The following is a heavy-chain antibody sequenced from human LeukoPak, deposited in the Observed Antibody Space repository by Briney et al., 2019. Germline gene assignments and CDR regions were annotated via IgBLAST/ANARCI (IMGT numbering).Heavy chain of an antibody. CDR1: GFTFSSNS. Sequence: PGGSLRLSCAASGFTFSSNSMHWVRQAPGKGLEWVSYISSSSSTIYYADSVKGRFTISRDNAKNSLYLQMNSLRAEDTAVYYCARAGGSTVSHSDYWGQGTLVTVSS. CDR3: ARAGGSTVSHSDY. J-gene: IGHJ4*02. CDR2: ISSSSSTI. V-gene: IGHV3-48*01. D-gene: IGHD4-17*01.